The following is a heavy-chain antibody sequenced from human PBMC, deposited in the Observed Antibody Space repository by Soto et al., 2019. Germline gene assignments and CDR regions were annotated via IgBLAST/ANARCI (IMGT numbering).Heavy chain of an antibody. V-gene: IGHV3-48*01. J-gene: IGHJ4*02. CDR3: ARDSPRYSGSYPPDS. CDR1: GFTFSSYS. D-gene: IGHD1-26*01. CDR2: ISSSSSTI. Sequence: GGSLRLSCAASGFTFSSYSMNWVRQAPGKGLEWVSYISSSSSTIHYSDSVKGRFTISRDNAKNSLYLQMNSLRAEDTAVYYCARDSPRYSGSYPPDSWGQGTLVTVSS.